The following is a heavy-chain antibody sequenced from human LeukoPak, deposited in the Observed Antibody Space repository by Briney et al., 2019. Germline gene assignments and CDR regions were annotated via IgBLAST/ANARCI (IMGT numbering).Heavy chain of an antibody. CDR2: IYHSGST. CDR3: ARRPNWNFEYYFDY. D-gene: IGHD1-7*01. Sequence: SETLFLTCAVSGGSISSGGYSWSWIRQPPGKGLEWIGYIYHSGSTYYNPSLKSRVTISVDRSKNQFSLKLSSVTAADTAVYYCARRPNWNFEYYFDYWGQGTLVTVSS. V-gene: IGHV4-30-2*01. J-gene: IGHJ4*02. CDR1: GGSISSGGYS.